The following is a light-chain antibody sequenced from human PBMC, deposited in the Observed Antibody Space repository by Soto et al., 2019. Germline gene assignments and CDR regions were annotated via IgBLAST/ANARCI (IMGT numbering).Light chain of an antibody. V-gene: IGLV2-14*01. CDR3: SSYTSRSTLV. CDR2: DVS. CDR1: SSDVGGYNY. J-gene: IGLJ2*01. Sequence: QSALTQPASVSGSPGQSITISCTGTSSDVGGYNYVSWYQQHPGKAPKLMIYDVSNRPSGVSNRFSGSKSGNTASLTISGLQAEDEADYYCSSYTSRSTLVFGGWTKVTVL.